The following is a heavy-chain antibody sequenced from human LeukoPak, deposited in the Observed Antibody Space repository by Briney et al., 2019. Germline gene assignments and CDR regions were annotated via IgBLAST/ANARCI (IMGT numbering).Heavy chain of an antibody. V-gene: IGHV3-53*01. CDR3: ARGVMQLSANTLAY. Sequence: PGGSLRLSYAASVFTLSTNDMTWLRQAPGKGLEWVSVLYSDGNTKYADSVQGRFTISGDNSKNTLYLEMNSLSPDDTAVYYCARGVMQLSANTLAYWGQGTLVTVSS. D-gene: IGHD3-16*01. J-gene: IGHJ4*02. CDR1: VFTLSTND. CDR2: LYSDGNT.